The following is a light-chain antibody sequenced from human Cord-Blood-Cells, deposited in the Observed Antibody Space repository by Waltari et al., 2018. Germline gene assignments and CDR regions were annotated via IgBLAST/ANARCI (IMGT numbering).Light chain of an antibody. CDR2: AAS. J-gene: IGKJ3*01. V-gene: IGKV1-39*01. CDR3: QQSYSTPFT. CDR1: QSISSY. Sequence: DIQMTQSPPSLPASVADRVTITCRARQSISSYLNWYQQKPGKAPKLLIYAASSLQSGVPSRFSGSGSGTDFTLTISSLQPEDFATYYCQQSYSTPFTFGPGTKVDIK.